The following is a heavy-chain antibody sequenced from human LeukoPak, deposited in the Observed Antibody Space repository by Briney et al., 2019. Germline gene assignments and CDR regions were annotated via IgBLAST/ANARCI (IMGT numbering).Heavy chain of an antibody. V-gene: IGHV1-24*01. J-gene: IGHJ4*02. Sequence: ASVKVSCKISGYSLSDLSIHWVREAPGEGLERMGGFDSENNKMVYSQKFQGRVTMTEDTSADTAYMELTSLRSEDTAVYFCATDRVYRSSGRSRGFFDYWGQGTLVIVSS. D-gene: IGHD6-19*01. CDR3: ATDRVYRSSGRSRGFFDY. CDR1: GYSLSDLS. CDR2: FDSENNKM.